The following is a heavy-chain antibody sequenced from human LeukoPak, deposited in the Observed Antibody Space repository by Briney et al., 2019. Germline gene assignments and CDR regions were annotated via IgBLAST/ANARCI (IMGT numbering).Heavy chain of an antibody. CDR3: ARDYDILTGYYKGLYP. Sequence: ASVKVSCKASGYTFTSYGISWVRQAPGQGLEXXXXXXXYNGNTNYAQKLQGRVTMTTDTSTSTAYMELRSLRSDDTAVYYCARDYDILTGYYKGLYPWGQGTLVTVSS. CDR2: XXXYNGNT. D-gene: IGHD3-9*01. J-gene: IGHJ5*02. V-gene: IGHV1-18*01. CDR1: GYTFTSYG.